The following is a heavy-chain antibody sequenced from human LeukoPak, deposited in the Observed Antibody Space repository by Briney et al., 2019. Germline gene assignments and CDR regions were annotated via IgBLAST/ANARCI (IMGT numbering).Heavy chain of an antibody. V-gene: IGHV3-30*02. D-gene: IGHD1-1*01. J-gene: IGHJ6*03. Sequence: PGGSLRLSCAASGFAFSNYGMHWVRQAPGKGLEWVTFIRYDGDNKYYADSVKGRFTISRDNSKNTLDLQMNSLRAEDTAVYYCAKDYGGTWNYYMDVWGKGTTVTVSS. CDR1: GFAFSNYG. CDR3: AKDYGGTWNYYMDV. CDR2: IRYDGDNK.